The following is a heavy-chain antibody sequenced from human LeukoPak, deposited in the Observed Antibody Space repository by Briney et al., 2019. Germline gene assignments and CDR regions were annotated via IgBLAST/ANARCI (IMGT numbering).Heavy chain of an antibody. V-gene: IGHV3-30-3*01. CDR1: GFTVSFYA. J-gene: IGHJ4*02. Sequence: GGSLRLSCAASGFTVSFYAMHWVRQAPGRGLEWVAVISYNGTNKYYADSVKGRFTISRDTSKNTLFLQMNSLRAEDTAVYYCARARIRLGGWYAFDYWGQGTLVTVSS. D-gene: IGHD6-19*01. CDR3: ARARIRLGGWYAFDY. CDR2: ISYNGTNK.